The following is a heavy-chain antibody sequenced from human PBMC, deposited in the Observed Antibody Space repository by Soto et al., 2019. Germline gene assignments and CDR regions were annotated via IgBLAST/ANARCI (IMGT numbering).Heavy chain of an antibody. CDR3: ARNIVGDLYYYYGMDV. J-gene: IGHJ6*02. V-gene: IGHV5-10-1*01. CDR2: IDPSDSYT. Sequence: GASLKLCCKVSCISFIIQLIKWVGQIPPKGLEWMGRIDPSDSYTNYSPSFQGHVTISADKSISTAHLQWSSLKASDTAMYYCARNIVGDLYYYYGMDVWGQGTTVTVSS. D-gene: IGHD4-17*01. CDR1: CISFIIQL.